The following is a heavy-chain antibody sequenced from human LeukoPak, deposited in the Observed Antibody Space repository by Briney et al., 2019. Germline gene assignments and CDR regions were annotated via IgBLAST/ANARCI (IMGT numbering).Heavy chain of an antibody. J-gene: IGHJ4*02. CDR3: ARDKERWYYGSGSYYDY. Sequence: PSETLSLTCTVSGGSISSSSYYWGWIRQPPGKGLEWIGSIYYSGSTYYNPSLKSRVTISVDTSKNQFSLKLSSVTAADTAVYYCARDKERWYYGSGSYYDYWGQGTLVTVSS. CDR2: IYYSGST. V-gene: IGHV4-39*07. D-gene: IGHD3-10*01. CDR1: GGSISSSSYY.